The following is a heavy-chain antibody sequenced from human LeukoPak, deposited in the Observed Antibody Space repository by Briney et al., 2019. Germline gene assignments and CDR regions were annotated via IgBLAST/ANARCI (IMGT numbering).Heavy chain of an antibody. CDR1: GFTFSSYA. CDR2: ISGSGGST. J-gene: IGHJ3*02. V-gene: IGHV3-23*01. CDR3: AKVGTEPGRQDDAFDI. Sequence: GGSLRLSCAASGFTFSSYAMSWVRQAPGKGLEWVSAISGSGGSTYYADSVKGRFTISRDNSKNTLYLQMNSLRAEDTAVYYCAKVGTEPGRQDDAFDIWGQGTMVTVSS. D-gene: IGHD1/OR15-1a*01.